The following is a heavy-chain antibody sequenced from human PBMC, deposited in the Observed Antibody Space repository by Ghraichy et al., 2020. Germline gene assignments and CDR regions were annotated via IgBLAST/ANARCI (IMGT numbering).Heavy chain of an antibody. CDR3: ARDGIVVVTAILHYFDY. Sequence: SETLSLTCTVSGYSISSGYYWGLIRQPPGKGLEWIGSIYHSGSTYYNPSLKSRVTISVDTSKNQFSLKLSSVTAADTAVYYCARDGIVVVTAILHYFDYWGQGTLVTVSS. CDR1: GYSISSGYY. D-gene: IGHD2-21*02. V-gene: IGHV4-38-2*02. CDR2: IYHSGST. J-gene: IGHJ4*02.